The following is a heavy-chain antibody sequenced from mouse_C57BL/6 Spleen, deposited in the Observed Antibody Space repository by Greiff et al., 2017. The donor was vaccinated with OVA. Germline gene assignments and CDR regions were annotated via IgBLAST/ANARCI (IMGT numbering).Heavy chain of an antibody. CDR2: IDPSDSET. Sequence: VQLQQPGAELVRPGSSVKLSCKASGYTFTSYWMHWVKQRPIQGLEWIGNIDPSDSETHYNQKFKDKATLTVDKSSSTAYMQLSSLTSEDSAVYYCAREGDNWAWFAYWGQGTLVTVSA. V-gene: IGHV1-52*01. CDR3: AREGDNWAWFAY. J-gene: IGHJ3*01. D-gene: IGHD4-1*01. CDR1: GYTFTSYW.